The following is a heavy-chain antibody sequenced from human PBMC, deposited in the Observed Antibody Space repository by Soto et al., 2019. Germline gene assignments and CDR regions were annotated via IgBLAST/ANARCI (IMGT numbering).Heavy chain of an antibody. J-gene: IGHJ5*02. D-gene: IGHD2-15*01. CDR3: ASRYCSGGSCYYH. CDR1: GFTFSDYY. V-gene: IGHV3-11*05. Sequence: QVQLVESGGGLVXXGXSLRLSCAASGFTFSDYYMSWIRQAPGKGLEWVSYISSSSSYTNYADSVKGRFTISRDNAKNSLYLQMNSLRAEDTAVYYCASRYCSGGSCYYHWGQGTLVTVSS. CDR2: ISSSSSYT.